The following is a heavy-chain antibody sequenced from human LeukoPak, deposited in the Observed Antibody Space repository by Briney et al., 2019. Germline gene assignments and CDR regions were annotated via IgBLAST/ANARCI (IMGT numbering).Heavy chain of an antibody. D-gene: IGHD3-3*01. CDR3: ARDYESLFDY. CDR1: GITFSSYG. CDR2: IGYDGSDK. J-gene: IGHJ4*02. V-gene: IGHV3-33*01. Sequence: GGSLRLSCTASGITFSSYGMHWVRQAPGKGLEWVAVIGYDGSDKYYADSVKGRFTISRDNSKNTIYLQINSLRAEDTALYYCARDYESLFDYWGQGTLVTVSS.